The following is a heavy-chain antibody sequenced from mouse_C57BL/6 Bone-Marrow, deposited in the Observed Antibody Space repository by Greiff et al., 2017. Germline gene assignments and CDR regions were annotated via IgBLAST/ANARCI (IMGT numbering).Heavy chain of an antibody. J-gene: IGHJ4*01. CDR1: GYTFTNYW. CDR3: ASSYDYDDYTMDY. Sequence: VQLQQPGAELVKPGASVKLSCKASGYTFTNYWMHLVKQRPGQGLEWIGMMHPNGGSPDYNETFKSEATLSVDKSSRTAYIELSSLTSEDSAVYSCASSYDYDDYTMDYWGQGTSVTVSS. V-gene: IGHV1-64*01. D-gene: IGHD2-4*01. CDR2: MHPNGGSP.